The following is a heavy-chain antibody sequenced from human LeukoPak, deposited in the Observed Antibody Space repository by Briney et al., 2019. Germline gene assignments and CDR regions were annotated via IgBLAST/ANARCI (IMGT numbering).Heavy chain of an antibody. CDR3: ARDSSSWYYFDY. Sequence: GGSLRLSCAASGLTFSRYWMTWFRQAPGKGLEWVSSISSSSSYIYYADSVKGRFTISRDNAKNSLYLQMNSLRAEDTAVYYCARDSSSWYYFDYWGQGTLVTVSS. D-gene: IGHD6-13*01. V-gene: IGHV3-21*01. CDR1: GLTFSRYW. CDR2: ISSSSSYI. J-gene: IGHJ4*02.